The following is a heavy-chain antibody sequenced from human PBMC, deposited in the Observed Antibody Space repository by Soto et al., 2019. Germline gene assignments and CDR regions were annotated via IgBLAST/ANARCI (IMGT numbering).Heavy chain of an antibody. CDR2: IYYSGST. V-gene: IGHV4-30-4*01. CDR1: GGSISSGDYY. CDR3: ARSAAAAAGTPL. D-gene: IGHD6-13*01. Sequence: QVQLQESGPGLVKPSQTLSLTCTVSGGSISSGDYYWSWIRQPPGKGLEWIGYIYYSGSTYYNPSLKSRLTTTVDTSTDKCTLKRGSVTAADTAVYYCARSAAAAAGTPLWGQGTLVTVSS. J-gene: IGHJ4*02.